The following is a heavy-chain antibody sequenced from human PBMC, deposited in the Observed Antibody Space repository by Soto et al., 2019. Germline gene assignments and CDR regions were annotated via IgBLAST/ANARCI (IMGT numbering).Heavy chain of an antibody. D-gene: IGHD2-15*01. Sequence: QVQLVQSGAEVRKPGASVKVSCKASGYTFTNYGITWVRQAPGQGLEWMGWISPYNGNTNYIQNLQGRVTMTTDTSTSTAYMELRSLRSDDTAVYYCARGGLGYCRGCSCPSNWFDPWGQGTLVTVSS. CDR2: ISPYNGNT. J-gene: IGHJ5*02. V-gene: IGHV1-18*01. CDR1: GYTFTNYG. CDR3: ARGGLGYCRGCSCPSNWFDP.